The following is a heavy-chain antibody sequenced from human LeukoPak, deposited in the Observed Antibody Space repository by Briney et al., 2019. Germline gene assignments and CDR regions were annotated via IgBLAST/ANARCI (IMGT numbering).Heavy chain of an antibody. CDR1: GFTFSSYW. V-gene: IGHV3-74*01. D-gene: IGHD6-6*01. CDR2: INSDGSST. J-gene: IGHJ4*02. CDR3: ARGAARLGSDY. Sequence: PGGSLRLSCAASGFTFSSYWMHWVRQAPGKGLAWVSRINSDGSSTIYAESVKGRFTISRDNAKNTLYLQMNSLRAEDTAVYYCARGAARLGSDYWGQGTLVTVSS.